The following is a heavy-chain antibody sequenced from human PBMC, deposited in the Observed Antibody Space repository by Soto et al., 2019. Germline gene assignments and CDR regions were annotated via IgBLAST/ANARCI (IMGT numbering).Heavy chain of an antibody. D-gene: IGHD6-13*01. J-gene: IGHJ3*02. V-gene: IGHV3-33*01. CDR3: ARDSTAARGPGDAFDI. Sequence: PGGSLRLSCAASGFTFISYCMHWVRQAPGKGLEWVAVIWYDGINKYYADSVKGRFTISRDNSKNTLYLQMNSLRAEDTAVYYCARDSTAARGPGDAFDIWGQGTMVTVSS. CDR2: IWYDGINK. CDR1: GFTFISYC.